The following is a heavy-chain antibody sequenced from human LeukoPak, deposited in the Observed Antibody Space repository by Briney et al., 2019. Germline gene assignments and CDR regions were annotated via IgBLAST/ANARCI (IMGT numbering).Heavy chain of an antibody. D-gene: IGHD3-22*01. CDR2: IKQDGSEK. CDR3: AKHENSGYYPTYYFAY. CDR1: GFNFTNYN. Sequence: GGSLRLSCAASGFNFTNYNMNWVRQAPGKGLEWVANIKQDGSEKYYVDSVKGRFTVSRDNAKNSLYLQMNSLRAEDTAVYYCAKHENSGYYPTYYFAYWGQGTLVTVS. V-gene: IGHV3-7*02. J-gene: IGHJ4*02.